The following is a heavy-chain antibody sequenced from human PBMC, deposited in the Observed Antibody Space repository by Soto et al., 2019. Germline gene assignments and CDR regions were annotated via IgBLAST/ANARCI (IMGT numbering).Heavy chain of an antibody. Sequence: PSATLSLTCAVSGGSISSSNWWSWVRQPPGKGLEWIGEIYHSGSTNYNPSLKSRVTISVDRSKNQFSLKLSSVTAADTAVYYCARVRLWFGEFYYGMDVWGQGTTVTVSS. J-gene: IGHJ6*02. CDR3: ARVRLWFGEFYYGMDV. CDR2: IYHSGST. V-gene: IGHV4-4*02. D-gene: IGHD3-10*01. CDR1: GGSISSSNW.